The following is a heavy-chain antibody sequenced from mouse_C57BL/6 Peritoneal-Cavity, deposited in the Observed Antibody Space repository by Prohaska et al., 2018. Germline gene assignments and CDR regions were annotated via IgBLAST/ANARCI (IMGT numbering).Heavy chain of an antibody. Sequence: KQSHGKSLEWIGDINPNNGGTSYNQKFKGKATLTVDKSSSTAYMELRSLTSEDSAVYYCATPGGAMDYWGQGTSVTV. CDR2: INPNNGGT. J-gene: IGHJ4*01. D-gene: IGHD4-1*01. V-gene: IGHV1-26*01. CDR3: ATPGGAMDY.